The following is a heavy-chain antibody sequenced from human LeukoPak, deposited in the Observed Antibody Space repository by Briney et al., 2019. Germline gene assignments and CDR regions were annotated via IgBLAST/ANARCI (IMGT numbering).Heavy chain of an antibody. D-gene: IGHD3-3*01. V-gene: IGHV1-69*13. CDR1: GGTFSTYA. Sequence: SVKVSCKASGGTFSTYAISWVRQAPGQGLEWMGGIIPIFGTANYAQKYQGRVTITADESTSTAYMELSSLRSEDTAVYYCARGPEGRITIFGVVIYNWFDPWGQGTLVTVSP. CDR2: IIPIFGTA. J-gene: IGHJ5*02. CDR3: ARGPEGRITIFGVVIYNWFDP.